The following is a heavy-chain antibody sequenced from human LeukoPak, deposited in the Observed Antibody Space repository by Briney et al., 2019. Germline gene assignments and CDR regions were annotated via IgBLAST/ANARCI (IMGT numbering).Heavy chain of an antibody. Sequence: PSQTLSLTCSVSGGSIGRGSYYWNWIRQPAGKGLEWMGRIYNSGSTNYNPSLKSRVTISTDMSKNQFSLKLTSVTAADTAVYYCARQTFGVLYFDSWGQGTLAIVSS. CDR1: GGSIGRGSYY. V-gene: IGHV4-61*02. D-gene: IGHD3-10*01. CDR2: IYNSGST. J-gene: IGHJ4*02. CDR3: ARQTFGVLYFDS.